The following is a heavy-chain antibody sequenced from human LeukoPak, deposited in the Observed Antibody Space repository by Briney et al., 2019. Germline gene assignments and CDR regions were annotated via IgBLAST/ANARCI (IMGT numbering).Heavy chain of an antibody. CDR1: GGSISSSAYS. CDR3: ARYCSGSSCYPYYYYGVDV. V-gene: IGHV4-39*01. D-gene: IGHD2-15*01. J-gene: IGHJ6*02. Sequence: PSETLSLTCAVSGGSISSSAYSWGWIRQPPGRGLEWIGNIYYTGSTSYNPSLKSRVAISVDTSKNQLSLKLSSVTAADTAVYYCARYCSGSSCYPYYYYGVDVWGQGTTVTASS. CDR2: IYYTGST.